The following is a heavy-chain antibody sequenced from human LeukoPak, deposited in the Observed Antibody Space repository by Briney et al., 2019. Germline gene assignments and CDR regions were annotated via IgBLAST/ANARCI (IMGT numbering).Heavy chain of an antibody. J-gene: IGHJ4*02. D-gene: IGHD2-15*01. Sequence: PGGSLRLSCAASGFTFSSYEMNWVRQAPGKGLEWVAFIRNDGSNKNYGDSVKGRFTISRDNSKNTLYLQMDSLRPEDTTVYYCAKDRQPYCSGGTCYSGFDYWGQGILVTVSS. CDR1: GFTFSSYE. V-gene: IGHV3-30*02. CDR3: AKDRQPYCSGGTCYSGFDY. CDR2: IRNDGSNK.